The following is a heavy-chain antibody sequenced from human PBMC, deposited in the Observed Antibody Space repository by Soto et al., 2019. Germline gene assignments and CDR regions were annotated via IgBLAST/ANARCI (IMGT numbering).Heavy chain of an antibody. CDR3: AKEGFTSGMAGGFDL. D-gene: IGHD6-19*01. Sequence: GGSLRLSCAVSGSSSDNYILAWVRQAPGKGLDWVSTINIGGTTTHYAGSVKGRFTISRDDSKNSVFLQMSSLRSDDTAFYYCAKEGFTSGMAGGFDLWGQGTMVTVSS. CDR1: GSSSDNYI. V-gene: IGHV3-23*01. CDR2: INIGGTTT. J-gene: IGHJ3*01.